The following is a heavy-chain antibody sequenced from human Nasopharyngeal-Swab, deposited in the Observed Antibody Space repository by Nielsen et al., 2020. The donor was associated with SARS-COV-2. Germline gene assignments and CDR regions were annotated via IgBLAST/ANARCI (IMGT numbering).Heavy chain of an antibody. CDR2: IYYSGST. Sequence: WIRQPPGKGLEWIGYIYYSGSTNYNPSLKSRVTISVDTSKNQFSLKLSSVTAADTAVYYCARDKRGRQLSLWGQGTLVTVSS. D-gene: IGHD5-18*01. CDR3: ARDKRGRQLSL. J-gene: IGHJ4*02. V-gene: IGHV4-59*01.